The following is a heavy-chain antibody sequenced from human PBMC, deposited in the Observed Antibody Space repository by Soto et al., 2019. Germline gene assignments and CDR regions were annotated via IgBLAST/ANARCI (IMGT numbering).Heavy chain of an antibody. Sequence: GGSLRLSCASSGFPFSSYSMNWVRQATGKGLEWVSSISSSSSYIYYADSVKGRFTISRDNAKNSLYLQMNSLRAEDTAVYYCARDFGGNCGGDCYEKFDYWGQGTLVTVSS. CDR2: ISSSSSYI. J-gene: IGHJ4*02. D-gene: IGHD2-21*01. CDR3: ARDFGGNCGGDCYEKFDY. CDR1: GFPFSSYS. V-gene: IGHV3-21*01.